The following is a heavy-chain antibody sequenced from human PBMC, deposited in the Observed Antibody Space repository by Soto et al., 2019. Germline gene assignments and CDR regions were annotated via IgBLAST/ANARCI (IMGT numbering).Heavy chain of an antibody. D-gene: IGHD3-10*01. V-gene: IGHV4-30-4*01. CDR1: GGPISSGDYY. CDR3: ARDLWFGELSLGY. J-gene: IGHJ4*02. Sequence: PSETLSLTCTVSGGPISSGDYYWSWIRQPPGKGLEWIGYIYYSGSTYYNPSLKSRVTISVDTSKNQFSLKLSSVTAADTAVYYCARDLWFGELSLGYWGQGTLVTVSS. CDR2: IYYSGST.